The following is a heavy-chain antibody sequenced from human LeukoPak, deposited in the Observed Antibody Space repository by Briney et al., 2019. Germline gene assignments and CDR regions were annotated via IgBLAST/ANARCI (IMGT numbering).Heavy chain of an antibody. J-gene: IGHJ3*02. CDR3: AKASDAFDI. CDR1: GFTFSNYE. V-gene: IGHV3-48*03. Sequence: PGGSLRLSCAASGFTFSNYEMNWVRQAPGKGLEWVSYIITSGTTIYYADSVKGRFTISRDNSKNTLYLQMNSLRAEDTAVYYCAKASDAFDIWGQGTMVTVSS. CDR2: IITSGTTI.